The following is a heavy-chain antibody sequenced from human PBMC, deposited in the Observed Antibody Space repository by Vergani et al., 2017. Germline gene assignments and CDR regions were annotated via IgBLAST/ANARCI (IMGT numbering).Heavy chain of an antibody. CDR2: IYYSGST. V-gene: IGHV4-59*08. D-gene: IGHD2-2*03. CDR3: ARLSGYCSSTSCYGWFDP. CDR1: GGSISSYY. J-gene: IGHJ5*02. Sequence: QVQLQESGPGLVKPSETLSLTCTVSGGSISSYYWSWIRQPPGKGLEWIGYIYYSGSTNYNPSLNSRVTISVDTSKNQFSLKLSSVTAADTAVYYCARLSGYCSSTSCYGWFDPWGQGTLVTVSS.